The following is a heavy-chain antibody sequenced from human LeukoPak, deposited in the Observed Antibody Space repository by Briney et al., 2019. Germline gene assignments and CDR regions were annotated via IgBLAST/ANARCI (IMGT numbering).Heavy chain of an antibody. CDR1: GGSFTNYY. J-gene: IGHJ3*02. V-gene: IGHV4-34*01. CDR2: INHSGST. D-gene: IGHD3-10*01. Sequence: SETLSLTCAVYGGSFTNYYWSWIRQPPGKGLEWIGEINHSGSTKYNPSLKSRVTISIDTSKNQLSLKLISMTAADTAVYYCAKSNGYGLVDIWGQGTMVTVSS. CDR3: AKSNGYGLVDI.